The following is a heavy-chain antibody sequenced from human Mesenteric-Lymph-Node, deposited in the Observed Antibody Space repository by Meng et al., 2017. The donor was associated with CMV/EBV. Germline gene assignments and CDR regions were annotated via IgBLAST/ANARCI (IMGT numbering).Heavy chain of an antibody. J-gene: IGHJ6*02. V-gene: IGHV1-2*02. CDR1: GYTFTGYY. CDR3: ARVDIVVVPDYGMDV. D-gene: IGHD2-2*03. Sequence: ASVKVSCKASGYTFTGYYMHWVRQAPGQGLEWMGWNNPNSGGTKYAQKFQGRVTMTRDTSISTAYMELSRLRSDDTAVYYCARVDIVVVPDYGMDVWGQGTTVTVSS. CDR2: NNPNSGGT.